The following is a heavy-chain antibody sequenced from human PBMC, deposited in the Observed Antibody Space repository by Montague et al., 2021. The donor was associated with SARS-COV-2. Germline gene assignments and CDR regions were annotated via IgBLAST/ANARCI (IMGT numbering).Heavy chain of an antibody. D-gene: IGHD3-16*01. CDR1: GFTFSSHG. CDR2: ISSASDYI. J-gene: IGHJ6*02. Sequence: SLRLSCAASGFTFSSHGFNWVRQAPGKGLEWVSSISSASDYICYATSVKGRITTSRDNVKNSLYLEMNSLRVEDTAVYYCTREKGLDGMDVWGQGTTVTVS. V-gene: IGHV3-21*06. CDR3: TREKGLDGMDV.